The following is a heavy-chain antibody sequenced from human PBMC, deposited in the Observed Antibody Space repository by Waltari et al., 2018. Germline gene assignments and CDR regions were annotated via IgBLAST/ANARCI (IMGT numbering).Heavy chain of an antibody. CDR3: ARTQSSGWYGQGGKDWFDP. J-gene: IGHJ5*02. V-gene: IGHV3-11*04. CDR2: ISSSSSTI. Sequence: FSGYYWSWIRQPPGKGLEWVSYISSSSSTIYYADSVKGRFTISRDNAKNSLYLQMNSLRAEDTAVYYCARTQSSGWYGQGGKDWFDPWGQGTLVTVSS. CDR1: FSGYY. D-gene: IGHD6-19*01.